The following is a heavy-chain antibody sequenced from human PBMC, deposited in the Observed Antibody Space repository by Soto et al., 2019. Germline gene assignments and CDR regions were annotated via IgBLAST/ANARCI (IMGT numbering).Heavy chain of an antibody. CDR1: GFTFSSYG. V-gene: IGHV3-30*18. J-gene: IGHJ4*02. Sequence: QVQLVESGGGVVQPGRSLRLSCAASGFTFSSYGMHWVRQAPGKGLEWMALISFDGNDRFYADSVKDRFTISRDNSKNTLHLQMTSLRAEDTAVYYCAKFPRPGAAPVNFDYWGQGNLVTVSS. D-gene: IGHD2-2*01. CDR3: AKFPRPGAAPVNFDY. CDR2: ISFDGNDR.